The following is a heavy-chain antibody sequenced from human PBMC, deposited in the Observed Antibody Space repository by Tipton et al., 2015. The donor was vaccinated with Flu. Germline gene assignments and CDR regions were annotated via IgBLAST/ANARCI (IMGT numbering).Heavy chain of an antibody. CDR1: GDSIRSDYY. V-gene: IGHV4-38-2*02. D-gene: IGHD7-27*01. CDR2: IFHTGTT. Sequence: TLSLTCSISGDSIRSDYYWGWIRQPPGKGLEWIGHIFHTGTTYHNPSLKSRVTISRDTSKNQFSLRLTSVTAADTAVYYCVKGPRTGHFDFWGQGALVTVSS. CDR3: VKGPRTGHFDF. J-gene: IGHJ4*02.